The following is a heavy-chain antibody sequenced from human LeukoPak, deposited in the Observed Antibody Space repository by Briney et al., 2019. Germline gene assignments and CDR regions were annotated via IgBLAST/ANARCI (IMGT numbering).Heavy chain of an antibody. CDR3: ARGRGYPLRFLEWLSPDFDY. CDR2: IYHSGST. V-gene: IGHV4-30-2*01. D-gene: IGHD3-3*01. Sequence: PSETLSLTCAVSGGSISSGGYSWSWIRQPPGKGLEWIGYIYHSGSTYYNPSLKSRVTISVDTSKNQFSLKLSSVTAADTAVYYCARGRGYPLRFLEWLSPDFDYWGQGTLVTVSS. J-gene: IGHJ4*02. CDR1: GGSISSGGYS.